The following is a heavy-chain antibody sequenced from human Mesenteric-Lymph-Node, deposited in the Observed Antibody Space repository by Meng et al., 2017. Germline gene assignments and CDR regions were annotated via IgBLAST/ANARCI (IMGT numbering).Heavy chain of an antibody. D-gene: IGHD6-13*01. CDR2: ISWDGGST. Sequence: GESLKISCAASGFTFSSYEMHWVRQAPGKGLEWVSLISWDGGSTYYADSVKGRFTISRDNSKNSLYLQMNSLRTEDTALYYCAKDISATHTYYFDYWGQGTLVTVSS. V-gene: IGHV3-43*01. CDR1: GFTFSSYE. J-gene: IGHJ4*02. CDR3: AKDISATHTYYFDY.